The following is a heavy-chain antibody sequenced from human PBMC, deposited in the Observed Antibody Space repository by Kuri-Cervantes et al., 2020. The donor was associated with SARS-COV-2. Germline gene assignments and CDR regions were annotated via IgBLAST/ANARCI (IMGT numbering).Heavy chain of an antibody. Sequence: GESLKISCAASGFTFSSYDMHWVRQATGKGLEWVSAIGTAGDTYYPGSVKGRFTISRENAKNSLYLQMNSLRAEDTAVYYCARGDLGHCSGGSCYNWFDPWGQGTLVTVSS. V-gene: IGHV3-13*01. CDR3: ARGDLGHCSGGSCYNWFDP. CDR2: IGTAGDT. D-gene: IGHD2-15*01. J-gene: IGHJ5*02. CDR1: GFTFSSYD.